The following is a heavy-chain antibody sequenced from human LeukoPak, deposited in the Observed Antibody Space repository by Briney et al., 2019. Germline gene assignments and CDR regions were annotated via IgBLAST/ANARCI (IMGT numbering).Heavy chain of an antibody. CDR3: ASASHITMLRGANDY. Sequence: ASVKVSCKASGYTFTSYGISWVRQAPGQGLEWMGWISAYNGNTNYAQKLQGRVTMTTDTSTSTAYMELSSLRSDDTAVYYCASASHITMLRGANDYWGQGTLVTVSS. V-gene: IGHV1-18*01. CDR1: GYTFTSYG. D-gene: IGHD3-10*01. J-gene: IGHJ4*02. CDR2: ISAYNGNT.